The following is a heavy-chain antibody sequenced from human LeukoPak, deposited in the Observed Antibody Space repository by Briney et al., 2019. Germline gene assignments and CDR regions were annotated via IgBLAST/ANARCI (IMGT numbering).Heavy chain of an antibody. V-gene: IGHV4-61*02. CDR3: ASSVVVPAALAEFDY. CDR1: GGSISSGSYY. Sequence: SETLSLTCTVSGGSISSGSYYWSWIRQPAGKGLEWIGRIYTSGSTNYNPSLKSRVTISVDTSKNQFSLKLSSVTAADTAVYYCASSVVVPAALAEFDYWGQGTLVTVSS. D-gene: IGHD2-2*01. CDR2: IYTSGST. J-gene: IGHJ4*02.